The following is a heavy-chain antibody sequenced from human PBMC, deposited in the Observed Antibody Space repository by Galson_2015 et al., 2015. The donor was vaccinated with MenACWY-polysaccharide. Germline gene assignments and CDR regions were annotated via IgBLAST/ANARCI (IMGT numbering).Heavy chain of an antibody. J-gene: IGHJ5*02. D-gene: IGHD6-19*01. CDR2: TYYRSKWYY. V-gene: IGHV6-1*01. Sequence: CAISGDSVSSNSPTWNWIRQSPSRGLEWLGRTYYRSKWYYDYAVSVKSRMTISPDSSKNQFSLQPNSVTPEDTAVYYCARGTYSSGSSVIGWLDPWGQGTLVTVSS. CDR1: GDSVSSNSPT. CDR3: ARGTYSSGSSVIGWLDP.